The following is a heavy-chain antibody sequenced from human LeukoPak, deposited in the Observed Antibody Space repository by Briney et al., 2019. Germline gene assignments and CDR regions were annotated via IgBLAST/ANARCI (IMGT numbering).Heavy chain of an antibody. CDR2: IYYSGST. Sequence: SETLSLTCIVSSGSISSGGHYWGWIRQPPGKGLEWIGSIYYSGSTYYNPSLNSRVTMFIDMSKNHFSLKMSSVTATDTAVYYCARLVCGGGSCPAEFDYWGQGTLVTVSS. V-gene: IGHV4-39*02. CDR3: ARLVCGGGSCPAEFDY. J-gene: IGHJ4*02. CDR1: SGSISSGGHY. D-gene: IGHD2-15*01.